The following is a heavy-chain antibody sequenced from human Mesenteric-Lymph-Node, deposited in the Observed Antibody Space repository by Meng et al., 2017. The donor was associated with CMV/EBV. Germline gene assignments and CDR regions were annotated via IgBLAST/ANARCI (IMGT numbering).Heavy chain of an antibody. Sequence: GGSLRLSCAASGFTSNTYAMSWVRQAPGKGLGWVGGIIPILGISDYAQKFQDRVTFTAVKSTSTAYMELSSLRSEDTAVYYCARANIPPRPINYYYYYLMAVWGQGTTVTVSS. D-gene: IGHD6-6*01. J-gene: IGHJ6*02. V-gene: IGHV1-69*10. CDR3: ARANIPPRPINYYYYYLMAV. CDR1: GFTSNTYA. CDR2: IIPILGIS.